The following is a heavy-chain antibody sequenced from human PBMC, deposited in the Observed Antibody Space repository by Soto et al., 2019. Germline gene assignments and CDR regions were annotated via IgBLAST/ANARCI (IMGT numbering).Heavy chain of an antibody. Sequence: EVQLLESGGGLVQPGGSLRLSCAASGFTFSSYALSWVRQAPGKGLEWVSAISGSGDSRYYADSLKGRFTISRDNSKNTLYLQMNSLRAEDTAVYYCAKDPQGSWSFYYMDVWGKGTTVTVSS. J-gene: IGHJ6*03. V-gene: IGHV3-23*01. CDR2: ISGSGDSR. D-gene: IGHD6-13*01. CDR3: AKDPQGSWSFYYMDV. CDR1: GFTFSSYA.